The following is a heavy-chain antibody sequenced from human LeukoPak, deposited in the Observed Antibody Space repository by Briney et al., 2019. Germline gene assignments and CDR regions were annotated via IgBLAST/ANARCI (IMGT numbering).Heavy chain of an antibody. J-gene: IGHJ5*02. CDR3: ARVGCSSTSCYGVFDP. CDR2: ISVFNGNT. CDR1: GYTFTSYG. D-gene: IGHD2-2*01. Sequence: GASVKVSCKASGYTFTSYGINWVRQAPGQGLEWMGWISVFNGNTNYAQKFQGRLTMTTDTSTSTAYMELRSLRSDDTAVYYCARVGCSSTSCYGVFDPWGQGTLVTVSS. V-gene: IGHV1-18*01.